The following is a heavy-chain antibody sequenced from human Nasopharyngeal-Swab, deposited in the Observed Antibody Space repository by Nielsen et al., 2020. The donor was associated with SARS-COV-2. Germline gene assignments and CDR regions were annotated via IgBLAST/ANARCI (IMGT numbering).Heavy chain of an antibody. D-gene: IGHD6-13*01. J-gene: IGHJ6*02. V-gene: IGHV4-39*07. Sequence: SETLSLTCTVSGGSISSSSYYWGWIRQPPGKGLEWIGSTYYSGSTYYNPSLKSRVTISVDTSKNQFSLKLSSVTAADTAVYYCARGGSSWYIDYYGMDVWGQGTTVTVSS. CDR3: ARGGSSWYIDYYGMDV. CDR2: TYYSGST. CDR1: GGSISSSSYY.